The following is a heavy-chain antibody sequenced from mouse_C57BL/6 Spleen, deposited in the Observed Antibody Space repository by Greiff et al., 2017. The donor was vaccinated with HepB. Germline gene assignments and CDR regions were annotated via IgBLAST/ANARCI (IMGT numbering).Heavy chain of an antibody. CDR1: GFTFSDYG. CDR3: ARRYYGSSWYFDV. V-gene: IGHV5-17*01. Sequence: EVKVVDSGGGLVKPGGSLKLSCAASGFTFSDYGMHWVRQAPEKGLEWVAYISSGSSTIYYADTVKGRFTISRDNAKNTLFLQMTSLRSEDTAMYYCARRYYGSSWYFDVWGTGTTVTVSS. D-gene: IGHD1-1*01. J-gene: IGHJ1*03. CDR2: ISSGSSTI.